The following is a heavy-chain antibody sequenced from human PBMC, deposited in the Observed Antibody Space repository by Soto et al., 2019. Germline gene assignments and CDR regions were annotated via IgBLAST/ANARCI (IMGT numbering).Heavy chain of an antibody. CDR1: GFTFSSYA. V-gene: IGHV3-30-3*01. CDR3: AKSYGDYPVGKDY. D-gene: IGHD4-17*01. Sequence: PGGSLRLSCAASGFTFSSYAMHWVRQAPGKGLEWVAVISYDGSNKYYADSVKGRFTISRDNSKNTLYLQMNSLRAEDTAVYYCAKSYGDYPVGKDYWGQGTLVTVSS. CDR2: ISYDGSNK. J-gene: IGHJ4*02.